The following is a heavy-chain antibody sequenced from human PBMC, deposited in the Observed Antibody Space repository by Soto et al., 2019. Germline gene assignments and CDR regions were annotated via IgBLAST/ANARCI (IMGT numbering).Heavy chain of an antibody. CDR1: GYTFTSYD. V-gene: IGHV1-8*01. Sequence: QVQLVQSGAEVKKPGASVTVSCKASGYTFTSYDINWVRQATGQGLEWMGWMNPNSGNTGYAQEFHGRVTMTSNTSISTAYMELSTLRSDDTAVYYCARGMSGPYYMDVWGKGTTVTVSS. D-gene: IGHD3-10*01. CDR3: ARGMSGPYYMDV. J-gene: IGHJ6*03. CDR2: MNPNSGNT.